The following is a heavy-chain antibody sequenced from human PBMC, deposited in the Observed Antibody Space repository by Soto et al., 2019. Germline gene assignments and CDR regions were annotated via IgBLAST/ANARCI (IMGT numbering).Heavy chain of an antibody. V-gene: IGHV4-30-4*01. CDR3: RGDYYDSSGLYYFDY. CDR2: IYYSGST. J-gene: IGHJ4*02. D-gene: IGHD3-22*01. CDR1: GGSISSGDYY. Sequence: TLSLTCTVSGGSISSGDYYWSWIRQPPGKGLEWIGYIYYSGSTYYNPSLKSRVTISVDTSKNQFSLKLSSVTAADTAVYYCRGDYYDSSGLYYFDYWGQGTLVTVSS.